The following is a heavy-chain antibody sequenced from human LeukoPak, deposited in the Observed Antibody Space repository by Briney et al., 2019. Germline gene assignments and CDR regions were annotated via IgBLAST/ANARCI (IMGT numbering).Heavy chain of an antibody. CDR3: ARVLRGTEDY. V-gene: IGHV3-23*01. D-gene: IGHD3-16*01. J-gene: IGHJ4*02. CDR1: GFTFSSYG. CDR2: ISGSGGST. Sequence: GGSLRLSCAASGFTFSSYGMSWVRQAPGKGLEWVSAISGSGGSTYYADSVKGRFTISRDNAKNSLYLQMNSLRAEDTAVYYCARVLRGTEDYWGQGTLVTVSS.